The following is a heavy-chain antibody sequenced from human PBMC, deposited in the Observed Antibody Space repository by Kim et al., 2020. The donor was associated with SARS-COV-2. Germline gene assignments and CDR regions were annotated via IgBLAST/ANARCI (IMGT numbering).Heavy chain of an antibody. CDR1: GFTFGDYA. J-gene: IGHJ2*01. CDR3: TRTLNDDIVVVPAASDYWYFDL. CDR2: IRSKAYGGTT. V-gene: IGHV3-49*04. Sequence: GGSLRLSCTASGFTFGDYAMSWVRQAPGKGLEWVGFIRSKAYGGTTEYAASVKGRFTISRDDSKSIAYLQMNSLKTEDTAVYYCTRTLNDDIVVVPAASDYWYFDLWGRGTLVTVSS. D-gene: IGHD2-2*01.